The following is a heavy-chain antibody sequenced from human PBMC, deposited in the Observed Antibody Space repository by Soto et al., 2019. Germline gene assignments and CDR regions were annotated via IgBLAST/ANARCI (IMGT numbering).Heavy chain of an antibody. D-gene: IGHD3-9*01. J-gene: IGHJ4*02. CDR2: ISYDGSNK. CDR3: AKDEVRYLNY. CDR1: GFNFSSYG. Sequence: QVQLVESGGGVVQPGRSLRLSCAASGFNFSSYGMHWVRQAPGKGLEWVAVISYDGSNKYYADSVKGRFTISRDNSKNTLYLQMNSLRAEDTAVYYCAKDEVRYLNYWGQGTLVTVSS. V-gene: IGHV3-30*18.